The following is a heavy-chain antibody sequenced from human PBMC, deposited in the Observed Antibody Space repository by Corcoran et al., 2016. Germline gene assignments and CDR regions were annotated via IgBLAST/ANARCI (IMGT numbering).Heavy chain of an antibody. CDR2: IWYDGSNK. D-gene: IGHD5-12*01. Sequence: QVQLVESGGGVVQPGRSLRLSCAASGFTFSSYGMHWVRQAPGKGLEWVAVIWYDGSNKYYADSVKGRFTISRDNSKNTLYLQMNSLRAEDTAGDNWAGDADIVGTKYYYYYGMDVWGQGTTVTVSS. V-gene: IGHV3-33*01. J-gene: IGHJ6*02. CDR3: AGDADIVGTKYYYYYGMDV. CDR1: GFTFSSYG.